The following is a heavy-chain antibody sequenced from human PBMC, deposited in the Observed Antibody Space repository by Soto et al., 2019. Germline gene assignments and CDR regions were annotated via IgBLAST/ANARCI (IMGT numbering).Heavy chain of an antibody. Sequence: SETLSLTCTVSGGSISSSSSYWGWIRQPPGKGLEWIGTIYSGSTYYNPSLKSRVTISVDTSKNQFSLKLSSVAAADTAIYFCATTRGIAVGGSFDYWGQGTLVTVSS. CDR3: ATTRGIAVGGSFDY. CDR1: GGSISSSSSY. CDR2: IYSGST. V-gene: IGHV4-39*01. J-gene: IGHJ4*02. D-gene: IGHD6-13*01.